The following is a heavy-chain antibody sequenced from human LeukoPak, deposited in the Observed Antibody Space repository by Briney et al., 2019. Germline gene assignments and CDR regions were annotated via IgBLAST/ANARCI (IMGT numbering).Heavy chain of an antibody. Sequence: PAETLSLTCAVYGGSFSGYYWSWIRQPPGKGLEWIGEINHSGSTNYNPSLKSRVTISVDTPKNQFSLKLSSVTAADTAVYYCARVECSSTTCSNWSDPWGQGTLVTVSS. CDR2: INHSGST. D-gene: IGHD2-2*01. V-gene: IGHV4-34*01. CDR3: ARVECSSTTCSNWSDP. CDR1: GGSFSGYY. J-gene: IGHJ5*02.